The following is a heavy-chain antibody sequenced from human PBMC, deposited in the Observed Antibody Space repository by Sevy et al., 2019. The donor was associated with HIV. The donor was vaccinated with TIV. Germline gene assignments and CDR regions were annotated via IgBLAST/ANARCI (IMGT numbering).Heavy chain of an antibody. J-gene: IGHJ4*02. V-gene: IGHV3-23*01. CDR2: LSFCCGKI. CDR3: AREGCTKPHDY. CDR1: GFDFSIYS. Sequence: GGSLRLSCAASGFDFSIYSMSWVRQAPGKGLEWVSTLSFCCGKINYADSVKGRFTISRDNSKSSVYLQMNNMRVEDTAVYYCAREGCTKPHDYWGQGTLVTVSS. D-gene: IGHD2-8*01.